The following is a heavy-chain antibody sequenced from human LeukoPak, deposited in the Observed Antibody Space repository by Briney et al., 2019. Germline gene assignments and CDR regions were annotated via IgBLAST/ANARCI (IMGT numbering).Heavy chain of an antibody. D-gene: IGHD2-2*02. V-gene: IGHV4-30-4*08. CDR1: GGSISSGDYY. Sequence: PSETLSLTCTVSGGSISSGDYYWSWIRQPPGKGLEWIGYIYYSGSTYYNPSLKSRVTISVDTSKNQFSLKLSSVTAADTAVYYCARVTHLGYCSSTSCYRLGYYYYMDVWGKGTTVIVSS. J-gene: IGHJ6*03. CDR3: ARVTHLGYCSSTSCYRLGYYYYMDV. CDR2: IYYSGST.